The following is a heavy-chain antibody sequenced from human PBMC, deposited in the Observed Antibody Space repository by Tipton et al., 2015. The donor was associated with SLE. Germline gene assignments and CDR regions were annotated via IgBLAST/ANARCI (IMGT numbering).Heavy chain of an antibody. CDR1: GLTFRDHW. D-gene: IGHD3-10*01. CDR3: APRGA. J-gene: IGHJ5*02. Sequence: SLRLSCAASGLTFRDHWMSWVRQAPGKGLEWVANINPGGNEKYYIGSVEGRFIISRDNAENTLYLQLNSLRVDDTAVYYCAPRGAWGQGALVTVSS. CDR2: INPGGNEK. V-gene: IGHV3-7*01.